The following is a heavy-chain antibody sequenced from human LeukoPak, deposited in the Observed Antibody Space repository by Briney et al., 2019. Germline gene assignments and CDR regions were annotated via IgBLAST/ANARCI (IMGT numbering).Heavy chain of an antibody. V-gene: IGHV1-18*01. D-gene: IGHD5-18*01. Sequence: ASVKVSCKASGYTFTNYGINWVRQAPGQGLEWMGWISTYNGDTNYAQKLHGRVTMTTDTSTSTAYMELRSLRSDDTALYYCARGSSYGFSIGYWGQGTLVTVSS. CDR2: ISTYNGDT. CDR1: GYTFTNYG. J-gene: IGHJ4*02. CDR3: ARGSSYGFSIGY.